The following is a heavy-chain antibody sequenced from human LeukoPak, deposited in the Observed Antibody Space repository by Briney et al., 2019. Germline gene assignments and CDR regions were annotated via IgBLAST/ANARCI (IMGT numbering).Heavy chain of an antibody. CDR1: GGPISSYY. CDR2: IYYSGST. Sequence: SETLSLLRTVSGGPISSYYWSWIPQPPGKGLEWIGYIYYSGSTNYNPSLQSRVTNELDTSKNQCPLQPGPVTAADTAVYYCARVDDSGGTLFDYWGQGTLVTVSS. V-gene: IGHV4-59*01. D-gene: IGHD3-22*01. CDR3: ARVDDSGGTLFDY. J-gene: IGHJ4*02.